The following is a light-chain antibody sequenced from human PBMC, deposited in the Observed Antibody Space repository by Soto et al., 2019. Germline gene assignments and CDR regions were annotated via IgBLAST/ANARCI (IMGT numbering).Light chain of an antibody. CDR2: LGS. Sequence: DIVITQSPLSLPVTPGEPASISCRSSQSLLHSNGYNYLDWYLQKPGQSPQLLIYLGSNRASGVPERFSGSGSGTDFTLKISRVEAEDVGVYYCMQGLQTPWTFGQGTKVDIK. V-gene: IGKV2-28*01. CDR3: MQGLQTPWT. J-gene: IGKJ1*01. CDR1: QSLLHSNGYNY.